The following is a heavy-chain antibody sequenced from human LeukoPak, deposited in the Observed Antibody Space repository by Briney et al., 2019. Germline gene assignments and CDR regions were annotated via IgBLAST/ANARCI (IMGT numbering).Heavy chain of an antibody. V-gene: IGHV3-21*01. D-gene: IGHD6-13*01. CDR2: ISSSSSYI. J-gene: IGHJ5*02. CDR1: GFTFSSYS. CDR3: ARDGGQYSSSWKENWFDP. Sequence: GGSLRLSCAASGFTFSSYSMNWVRQAPGKGLDWVSSISSSSSYIYYADSVKGRFTISRDNAKNSLYLQMNSLRAEDTAVYYCARDGGQYSSSWKENWFDPWGQGTLVTVSS.